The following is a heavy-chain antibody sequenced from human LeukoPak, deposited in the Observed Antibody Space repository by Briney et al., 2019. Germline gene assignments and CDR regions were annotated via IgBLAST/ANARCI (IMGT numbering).Heavy chain of an antibody. J-gene: IGHJ4*02. CDR1: GYSISSGYY. V-gene: IGHV4-38-2*02. CDR2: IYYSGST. CDR3: ARHRPSFDY. Sequence: PSETLSLTCTVSGYSISSGYYWGWIRPPPGKGLEWIGSIYYSGSTYYNPSLKSRVTISVDTSKNQFSLKLSSVTAADTAVYYCARHRPSFDYWGQGTLVTVSS.